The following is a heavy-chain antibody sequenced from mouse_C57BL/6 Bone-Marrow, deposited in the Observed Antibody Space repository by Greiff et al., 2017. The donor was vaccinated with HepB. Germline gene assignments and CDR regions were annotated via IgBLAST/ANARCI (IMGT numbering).Heavy chain of an antibody. CDR1: GFTFSDYY. CDR2: ISNGGGST. V-gene: IGHV5-12*01. CDR3: ARAGFYAMGC. J-gene: IGHJ4*01. Sequence: EVQGVESGGGLVQPGGSLKLSCAASGFTFSDYYMYWVRQTPEKRLEWVAYISNGGGSTYYPDTVKGRFTISRDNAKNTLYLQMSRLKSEDTAMYYYARAGFYAMGCWGQGTPVTVS.